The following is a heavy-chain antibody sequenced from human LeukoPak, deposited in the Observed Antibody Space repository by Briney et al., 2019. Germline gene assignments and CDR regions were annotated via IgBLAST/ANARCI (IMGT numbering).Heavy chain of an antibody. J-gene: IGHJ4*02. CDR2: INSDGSST. CDR1: GFTFADYA. D-gene: IGHD6-13*01. Sequence: GGSLRLSCAVSGFTFADYAMHWVSQAPGKGLEWVSLINSDGSSTNYADSVKGRFTISRDNSKNSLYLQMNSLRTEDTALYYCAKGSKPSYSSSWNYFDSWGQGTLVTVSS. V-gene: IGHV3-43D*03. CDR3: AKGSKPSYSSSWNYFDS.